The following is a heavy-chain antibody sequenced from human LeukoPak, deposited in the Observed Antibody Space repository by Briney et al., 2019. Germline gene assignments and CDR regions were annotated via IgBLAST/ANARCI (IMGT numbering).Heavy chain of an antibody. CDR2: IYYSGST. J-gene: IGHJ4*02. Sequence: SETLSLTCTVSGGSISSGDYYWSWIRQPPGKGPEWIGYIYYSGSTNYNPSLKSRVTISVDTSKNQFSLKLSSVTAADTAVYYCARTPRVRDGYNRFIFDYWGQGTLVTVSS. CDR3: ARTPRVRDGYNRFIFDY. D-gene: IGHD5-24*01. CDR1: GGSISSGDYY. V-gene: IGHV4-61*08.